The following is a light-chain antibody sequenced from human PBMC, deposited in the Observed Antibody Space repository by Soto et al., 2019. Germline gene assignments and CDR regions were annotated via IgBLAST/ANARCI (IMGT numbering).Light chain of an antibody. CDR2: CAS. J-gene: IGKJ1*01. CDR1: QSVSSY. Sequence: EIVLTQSPATLSLSPGERATLSCMASQSVSSYLAWYQQKPGQAPRLLISCASSRATGIPDRFSGSGSGTDFTLTISRLEPEDFAVYYCQQYGSSTRTFGQGTKVDIK. V-gene: IGKV3-20*01. CDR3: QQYGSSTRT.